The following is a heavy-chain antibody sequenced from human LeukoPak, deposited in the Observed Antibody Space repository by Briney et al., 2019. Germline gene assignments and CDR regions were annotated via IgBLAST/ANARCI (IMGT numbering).Heavy chain of an antibody. CDR2: ISGSSSSYI. D-gene: IGHD5-18*01. CDR3: AKDHVQLWLSPDY. V-gene: IGHV3-21*04. J-gene: IGHJ4*02. CDR1: GFTFSRYS. Sequence: GGSLRLSCAASGFTFSRYSMNWVRQAPGKGLEWVSSISGSSSSYIYYADSVKGRFTISRDNSKNTLYLQMNSLRAEDTAVYYCAKDHVQLWLSPDYWGQGTLVTVSS.